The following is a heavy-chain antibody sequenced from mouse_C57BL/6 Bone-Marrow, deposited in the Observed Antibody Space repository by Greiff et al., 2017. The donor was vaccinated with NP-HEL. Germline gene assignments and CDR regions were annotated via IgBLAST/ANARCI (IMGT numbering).Heavy chain of an antibody. CDR3: ARDEGSREGYWYFDV. D-gene: IGHD1-1*01. V-gene: IGHV5-4*01. CDR2: ISDGGSYT. Sequence: DVQLVESGGGLVKPGGSLKLSCAASGFTFSSYAMSWVRQTPEQRLEWVATISDGGSYTYYPDNVKGRFTISRDNAKNNLYLQMSHLKSEDTAMYYCARDEGSREGYWYFDVWGTGTTVTVSS. CDR1: GFTFSSYA. J-gene: IGHJ1*03.